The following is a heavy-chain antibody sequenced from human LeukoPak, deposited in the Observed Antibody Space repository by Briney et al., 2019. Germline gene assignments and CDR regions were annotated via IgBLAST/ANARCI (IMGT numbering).Heavy chain of an antibody. CDR2: ISYDGSNK. V-gene: IGHV3-30-3*01. CDR1: GFTFSSYA. D-gene: IGHD6-13*01. Sequence: GGSLRLSCAASGFTFSSYAMHWVRQAPGKGLEWVAVISYDGSNKYYADSVKGRFTISGDNSKNTLYLQMNSLRAEDTAVYYCALPDSSSWYGYFDYWGQGTLVTVSS. CDR3: ALPDSSSWYGYFDY. J-gene: IGHJ4*02.